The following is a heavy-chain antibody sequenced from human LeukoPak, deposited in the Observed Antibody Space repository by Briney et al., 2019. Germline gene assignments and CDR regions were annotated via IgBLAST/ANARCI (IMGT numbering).Heavy chain of an antibody. Sequence: PAESLTLSCAASGFSISDNYMSCIRHPPGKGLEWVSYIIRSSSYTSYEDSVKGRFTISTDNDKNSLYLQLNSLTAADTAVYYCARDQTVGDIFFDYWGQGNLVTVSS. CDR1: GFSISDNY. CDR2: IIRSSSYT. J-gene: IGHJ4*02. D-gene: IGHD3-9*01. CDR3: ARDQTVGDIFFDY. V-gene: IGHV3-11*06.